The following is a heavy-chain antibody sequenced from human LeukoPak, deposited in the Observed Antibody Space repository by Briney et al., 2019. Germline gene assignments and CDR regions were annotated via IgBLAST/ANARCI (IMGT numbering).Heavy chain of an antibody. D-gene: IGHD6-13*01. Sequence: PSETLSLTCTVSGGSISSYYWSWIRQPPGKGLEWIGEINHSGSTNYNPSPKSRVTISVDTSKNQFSLKLSSVTAADTAVYYCARVGYSSSWYHDYWGQGTLVTVSS. CDR3: ARVGYSSSWYHDY. J-gene: IGHJ4*02. V-gene: IGHV4-34*01. CDR2: INHSGST. CDR1: GGSISSYY.